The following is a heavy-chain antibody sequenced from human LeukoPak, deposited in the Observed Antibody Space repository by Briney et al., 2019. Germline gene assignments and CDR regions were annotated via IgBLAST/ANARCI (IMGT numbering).Heavy chain of an antibody. V-gene: IGHV3-23*01. Sequence: GGSLRLSCAASGFTFSSYAMSWVRQAPGKGLEWVSAISGSGGSTYYADSVKSRFTISRDNSKNTLYLQMNSLRAEDTAVYYCAKCIGAAAVPYGMDVWGQGTTCTVSS. J-gene: IGHJ6*02. CDR2: ISGSGGST. CDR1: GFTFSSYA. CDR3: AKCIGAAAVPYGMDV. D-gene: IGHD6-13*01.